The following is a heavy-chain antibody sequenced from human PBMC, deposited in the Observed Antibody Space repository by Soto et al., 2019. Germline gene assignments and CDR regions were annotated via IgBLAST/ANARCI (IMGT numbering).Heavy chain of an antibody. D-gene: IGHD3-22*01. CDR1: GFTFSSYS. CDR2: ISSSSTI. J-gene: IGHJ6*02. CDR3: GRDDAVYYYDSSGYYYTADYYYYYGMDV. Sequence: GGSLRLSCAASGFTFSSYSMNWVRQAPGKGLEWVSYISSSSTIYYADSVKGRFTISRDNAKNSLYLQMNSLRDEDTAVYYCGRDDAVYYYDSSGYYYTADYYYYYGMDVWGQGTTVTVSS. V-gene: IGHV3-48*02.